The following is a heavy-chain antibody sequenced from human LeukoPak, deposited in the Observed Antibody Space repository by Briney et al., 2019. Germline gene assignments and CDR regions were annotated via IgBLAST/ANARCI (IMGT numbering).Heavy chain of an antibody. CDR1: GGSFSGYY. J-gene: IGHJ4*02. D-gene: IGHD2-2*02. CDR3: ARETGTYCSSTSCYTPILDY. V-gene: IGHV4-34*01. Sequence: SETLSLTCAVYGGSFSGYYWSWIRQLPGKGLEWIGEINHSGSTNYNPSLKSRVTISVDTSKNQFSLKLSSVTAADTAVYYCARETGTYCSSTSCYTPILDYWGQGTLVTVSS. CDR2: INHSGST.